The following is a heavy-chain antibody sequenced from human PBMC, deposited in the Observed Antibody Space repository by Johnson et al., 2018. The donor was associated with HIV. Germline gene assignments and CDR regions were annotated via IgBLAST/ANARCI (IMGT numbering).Heavy chain of an antibody. CDR2: IDWNGGST. Sequence: VQLVESGGGVVRPGGSLKLSCAASGFIFHNYGMAWVRQAPGMGLEWVSGIDWNGGSTFYADSVKGRCTISRDNAKNSVYLQMNSLRAEDTALYYCASSRANDSGIPDAFPVWGQGTMVTVSS. CDR3: ASSRANDSGIPDAFPV. D-gene: IGHD4-17*01. V-gene: IGHV3-20*04. J-gene: IGHJ3*01. CDR1: GFIFHNYG.